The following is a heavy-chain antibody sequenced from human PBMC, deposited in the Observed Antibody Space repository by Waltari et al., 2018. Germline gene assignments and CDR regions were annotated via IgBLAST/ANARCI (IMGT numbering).Heavy chain of an antibody. CDR3: ARERIAAAGFYYYYGMDV. V-gene: IGHV4-61*02. D-gene: IGHD6-13*01. CDR2: IYTSGST. CDR1: GGSISSGSYY. Sequence: QVQLQESGPGLVKPSQTLYLTCTVSGGSISSGSYYWSWIRQPAGKGLEWIGRIYTSGSTNYNPSLKSRVTISVDTSKNQCSLKLSSVTAADTAVYYCARERIAAAGFYYYYGMDVWGQGTTVTVSS. J-gene: IGHJ6*02.